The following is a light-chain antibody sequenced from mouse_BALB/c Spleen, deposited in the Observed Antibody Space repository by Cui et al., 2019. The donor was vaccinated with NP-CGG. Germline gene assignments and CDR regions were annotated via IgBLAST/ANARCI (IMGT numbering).Light chain of an antibody. CDR3: ALWYSNHWV. CDR1: TGAVTTSNY. Sequence: QAVVTQDSALTTSPGETVTLTCRSITGAVTTSNYANWVQEKPDHVLTGLIGGTKNRAPGVPARFSGSLIGDKAALTITGAQTEDEAIYFCALWYSNHWVFGGGTKLTVL. CDR2: GTK. J-gene: IGLJ1*01. V-gene: IGLV1*01.